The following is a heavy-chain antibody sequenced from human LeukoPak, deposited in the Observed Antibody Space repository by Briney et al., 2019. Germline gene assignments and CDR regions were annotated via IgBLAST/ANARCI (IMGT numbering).Heavy chain of an antibody. Sequence: PGGSLRLSCITSGFNFRRYNMAWVRQAPGKGLEWLATFAWDESAIEYADSVRGRFTISRDNAKNSVHLQMTGLRAEDTAVYFCVTEFWHRFDYWGQGLLVTVSS. CDR2: FAWDESAI. D-gene: IGHD3-3*01. CDR3: VTEFWHRFDY. V-gene: IGHV3-7*01. J-gene: IGHJ4*02. CDR1: GFNFRRYN.